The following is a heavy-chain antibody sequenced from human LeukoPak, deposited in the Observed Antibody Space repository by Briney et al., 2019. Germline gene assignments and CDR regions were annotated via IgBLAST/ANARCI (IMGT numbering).Heavy chain of an antibody. Sequence: GRSLRLSCAASGFTFSSYGMHWVRQAPGKGLKWVAVIWYDGSNKYYADSVKGRFTISRDNSKNTLYLQMNSLRAEDTAVYYCAREQPAAISYYYYGMDVWGQGTTVTVSS. CDR2: IWYDGSNK. CDR1: GFTFSSYG. J-gene: IGHJ6*02. CDR3: AREQPAAISYYYYGMDV. D-gene: IGHD2-2*02. V-gene: IGHV3-33*01.